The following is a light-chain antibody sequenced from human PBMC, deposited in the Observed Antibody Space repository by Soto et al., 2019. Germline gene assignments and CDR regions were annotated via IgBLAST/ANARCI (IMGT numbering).Light chain of an antibody. V-gene: IGKV3-20*01. CDR1: QSVTSGY. CDR3: QQYGTSQEYT. J-gene: IGKJ2*01. CDR2: GAS. Sequence: EVVLTQSPATLSLSPGGRATLSCRASQSVTSGYLAWYQQKPGQAPRVLIFGASSRATGIPDRFIGSGSGTDFTLTISRLEPEDFAVYYCQQYGTSQEYTFGQGTKLEIK.